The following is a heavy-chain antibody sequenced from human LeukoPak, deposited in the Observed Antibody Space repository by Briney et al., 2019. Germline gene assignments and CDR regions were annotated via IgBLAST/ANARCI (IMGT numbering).Heavy chain of an antibody. CDR1: GGSISNTNW. Sequence: SGTLSLTCGVSGGSISNTNWWPWVRQPPGKGLEWIGEVNLQGSTNYNPSLKSRVAISVDKSENHISLKLTSVTAADTAVYYCARESPDTAMVTNGDYYYYYGMDVWGQGTTVTVSS. CDR3: ARESPDTAMVTNGDYYYYYGMDV. V-gene: IGHV4-4*02. D-gene: IGHD5-18*01. CDR2: VNLQGST. J-gene: IGHJ6*02.